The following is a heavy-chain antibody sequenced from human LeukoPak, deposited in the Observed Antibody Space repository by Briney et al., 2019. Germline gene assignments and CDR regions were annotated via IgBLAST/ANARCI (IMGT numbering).Heavy chain of an antibody. CDR1: GGSFSGYD. Sequence: SGTLSLTCGVYGGSFSGYDWSWVRQPPGKGLEWIAEINDGGDTNYNPSLKSRVTMSVDTSKNQFSLKLRSVTAADTAVYYCARGLGWKVATMGLFFMDVWGEGTTVTVSS. CDR3: ARGLGWKVATMGLFFMDV. J-gene: IGHJ6*03. V-gene: IGHV4-34*01. CDR2: INDGGDT. D-gene: IGHD5-24*01.